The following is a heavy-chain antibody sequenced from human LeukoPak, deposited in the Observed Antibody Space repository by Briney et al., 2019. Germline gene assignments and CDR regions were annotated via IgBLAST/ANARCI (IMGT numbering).Heavy chain of an antibody. V-gene: IGHV3-48*01. J-gene: IGHJ4*02. Sequence: GGSLRLSCAASGFTFSSYSMNWVRQAPGKGLEWVSYISSSSSTIYYADSVKGRFTISRDNAKNSLYLQMNSLRAEDTAVYYCARVAEELITYYFDYWGQGTLVTVSS. CDR2: ISSSSSTI. CDR1: GFTFSSYS. CDR3: ARVAEELITYYFDY. D-gene: IGHD1-14*01.